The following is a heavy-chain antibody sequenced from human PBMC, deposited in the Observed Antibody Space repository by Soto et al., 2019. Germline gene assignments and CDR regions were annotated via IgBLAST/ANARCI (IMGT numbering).Heavy chain of an antibody. V-gene: IGHV6-1*01. Sequence: SQTLSLTCAISGDSVSCNSVVWNWIRPSPSRGLEWLGRTYYRSKWYYEYAESVKSRIIINPDTSKNQLSLQLNSVTPEDTAVYYCARDLGFSDFDVQYWGQGTLVTVS. CDR2: TYYRSKWYY. CDR3: ARDLGFSDFDVQY. CDR1: GDSVSCNSVV. J-gene: IGHJ4*02. D-gene: IGHD2-21*02.